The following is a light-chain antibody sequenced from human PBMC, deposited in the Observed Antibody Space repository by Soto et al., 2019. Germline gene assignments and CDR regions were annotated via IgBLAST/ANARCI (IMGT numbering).Light chain of an antibody. V-gene: IGLV2-14*01. CDR1: SSDVGGYNY. Sequence: QSALTQPASVSGSPGQAITITCTGTSSDVGGYNYVSWYQQHPVKAPKLMIYDVSNRPSGVSNRFSGSKSGNTASLTISGLQAEEEADYYCSSYTSSSTDVVFGGGTKLTVL. CDR3: SSYTSSSTDVV. J-gene: IGLJ2*01. CDR2: DVS.